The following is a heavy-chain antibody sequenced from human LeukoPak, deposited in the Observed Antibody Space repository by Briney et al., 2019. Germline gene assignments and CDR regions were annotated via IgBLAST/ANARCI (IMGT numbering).Heavy chain of an antibody. CDR3: NGYSIKPQNYYYMDV. Sequence: GGSLRLSCAASGFTVSSNYMSWVRQAPGKGLEWVSVIYSGGSTYYADSVKGRFTISRDNSKNTLYLQMNSLRAEDTAVYYCNGYSIKPQNYYYMDVWGKGTTVTVSS. J-gene: IGHJ6*03. CDR1: GFTVSSNY. V-gene: IGHV3-53*01. CDR2: IYSGGST. D-gene: IGHD4-11*01.